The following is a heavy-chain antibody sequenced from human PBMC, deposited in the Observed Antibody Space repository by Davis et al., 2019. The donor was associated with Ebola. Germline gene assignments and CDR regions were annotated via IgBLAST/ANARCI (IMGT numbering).Heavy chain of an antibody. D-gene: IGHD6-19*01. J-gene: IGHJ4*02. CDR1: GFTFSSYA. V-gene: IGHV3-23*01. CDR2: ISVSGGST. Sequence: GESLKISCAASGFTFSSYAMSWVRQAPGKGLEWVSAISVSGGSTYYADSVKGRFTISRDNSKNTLYLQMNSLRAEDTAVYYCAKGRQWLVGVFDYWGQGTLVTVSS. CDR3: AKGRQWLVGVFDY.